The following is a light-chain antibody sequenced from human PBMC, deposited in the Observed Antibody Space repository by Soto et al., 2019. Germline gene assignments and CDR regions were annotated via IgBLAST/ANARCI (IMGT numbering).Light chain of an antibody. CDR3: QQRSNWPRT. Sequence: EIVMTQSPATLSASPGERATLSCRASQSVSSNLAWYQQKPGQAPRLLIYDASTRATGIPARFSGSGSGTDFTLTISSLEPEDFAVYYCQQRSNWPRTFGPGTKVDI. J-gene: IGKJ1*01. CDR1: QSVSSN. V-gene: IGKV3-11*01. CDR2: DAS.